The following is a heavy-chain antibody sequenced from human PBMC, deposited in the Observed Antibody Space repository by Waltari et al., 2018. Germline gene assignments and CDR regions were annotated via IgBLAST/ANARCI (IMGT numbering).Heavy chain of an antibody. CDR3: ATSNFYPPFDF. CDR1: GGSIPSRHYY. Sequence: VQLQESGPGMVKPSDTLSLTCSVSGGSIPSRHYYWTWIRHSAEKGLQWIGRTYIAGTTTYNPSLESRVTISMDTSQNHFSLRLNSVTAADTAVYYCATSNFYPPFDFWGQGALVIVSS. J-gene: IGHJ4*02. CDR2: TYIAGTT. V-gene: IGHV4-61*02. D-gene: IGHD3-3*01.